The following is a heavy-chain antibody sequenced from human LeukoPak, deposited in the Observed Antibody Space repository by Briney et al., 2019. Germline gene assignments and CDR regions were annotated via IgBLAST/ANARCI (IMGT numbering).Heavy chain of an antibody. J-gene: IGHJ5*02. CDR3: TTGPDYYDSSGITDIGWFDP. CDR2: IKSKTDGGTT. CDR1: GFTFSNAW. D-gene: IGHD3-22*01. Sequence: GGSLRLSCAASGFTFSNAWMSWVRQAPGKGLEWAGRIKSKTDGGTTDYAAPVKGRFTISRDDSKNTLYLQMNSLKTEDTAVYYCTTGPDYYDSSGITDIGWFDPWGQGTLVTVSS. V-gene: IGHV3-15*01.